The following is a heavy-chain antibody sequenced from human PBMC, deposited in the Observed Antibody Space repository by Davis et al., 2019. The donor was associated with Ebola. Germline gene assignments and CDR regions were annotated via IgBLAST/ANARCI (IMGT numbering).Heavy chain of an antibody. CDR2: IDPSDSYT. D-gene: IGHD6-13*01. Sequence: GESLKISCRGSGYSFTSYWISWVRQMPGKGLEWMGRIDPSDSYTNYSPSFQGHVTISADKSISTAYLQWSSLKASDTAIYYCARHRYSSNWYDGMDVWGQGTTVTVSS. CDR3: ARHRYSSNWYDGMDV. V-gene: IGHV5-10-1*01. J-gene: IGHJ6*02. CDR1: GYSFTSYW.